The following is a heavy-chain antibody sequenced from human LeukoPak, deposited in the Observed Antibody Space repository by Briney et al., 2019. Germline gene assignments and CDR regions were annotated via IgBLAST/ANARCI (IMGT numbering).Heavy chain of an antibody. CDR3: ARDSNSFPNFFDL. CDR2: IYSAGDT. CDR1: GFSVGDKY. Sequence: GGSLRLSCAASGFSVGDKYMSWVRQAPGKGLDWVSLIYSAGDTFYSDSVRGRFTVSRDNSKNTLYLQMNSLRAEDTAFYYCARDSNSFPNFFDLWGQGTLVTVSS. D-gene: IGHD4-23*01. J-gene: IGHJ4*02. V-gene: IGHV3-53*01.